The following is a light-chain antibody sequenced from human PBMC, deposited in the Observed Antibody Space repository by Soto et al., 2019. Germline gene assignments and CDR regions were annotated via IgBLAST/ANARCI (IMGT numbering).Light chain of an antibody. V-gene: IGLV2-23*01. CDR3: STYAGAVA. Sequence: QSALTQPASVSGSPGQSITISCTGSSSDVGSYNLVSWYQHHPGKAPKLIIYEGSERPSGVSNRFSGSKSGNTASLTISGLQAEDGADYYCSTYAGAVAFGGGTKVPVL. CDR2: EGS. CDR1: SSDVGSYNL. J-gene: IGLJ2*01.